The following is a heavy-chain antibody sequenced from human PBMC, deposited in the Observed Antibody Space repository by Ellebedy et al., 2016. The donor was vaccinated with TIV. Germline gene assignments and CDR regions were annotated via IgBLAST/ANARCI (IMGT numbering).Heavy chain of an antibody. D-gene: IGHD3-10*01. CDR2: IKQDGNEK. J-gene: IGHJ4*02. CDR3: ARGWWDYGF. V-gene: IGHV3-7*01. CDR1: GFTFSNYN. Sequence: GESLKISCVASGFTFSNYNMNWVRQSPGKGLEWVATIKQDGNEKFYVDSVRGRFTISRDNAKNSLFLQMDSLRGEDTAVYYCARGWWDYGFWGQGTLVTVSS.